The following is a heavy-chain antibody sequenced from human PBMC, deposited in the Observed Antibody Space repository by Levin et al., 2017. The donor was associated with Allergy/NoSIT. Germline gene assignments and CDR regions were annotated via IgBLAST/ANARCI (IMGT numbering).Heavy chain of an antibody. D-gene: IGHD2-2*01. CDR1: GFTFSSYA. Sequence: LSLTCAASGFTFSSYAMSWVRQAPGKGLEWVSAISGSGGSTYYADSVKGRFTISRDNSKNTLYLQMNSLRAEDTAVYYCAKDRHGFVVVPAASYFDYWGQGTLVTVSS. CDR2: ISGSGGST. J-gene: IGHJ4*02. CDR3: AKDRHGFVVVPAASYFDY. V-gene: IGHV3-23*01.